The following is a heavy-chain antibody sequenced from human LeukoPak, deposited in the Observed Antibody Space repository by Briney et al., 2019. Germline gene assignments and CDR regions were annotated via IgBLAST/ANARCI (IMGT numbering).Heavy chain of an antibody. V-gene: IGHV3-53*01. Sequence: GGSLRLSCAASGFTVSSNYMSWGRQAPGKGLEWVSVIYSGGSTYYADSVKGRFTISRDNSKNTLYLQMNSLGAEDTAVYYCARAQKAASGRFDYWGQGTLVTVSS. J-gene: IGHJ4*02. CDR2: IYSGGST. CDR1: GFTVSSNY. D-gene: IGHD6-13*01. CDR3: ARAQKAASGRFDY.